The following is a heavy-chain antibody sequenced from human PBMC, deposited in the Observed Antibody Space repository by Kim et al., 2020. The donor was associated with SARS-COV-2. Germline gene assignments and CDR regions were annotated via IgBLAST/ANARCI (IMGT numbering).Heavy chain of an antibody. CDR2: ISGGGDDT. J-gene: IGHJ4*02. CDR1: GFTFSRYA. D-gene: IGHD3-10*01. V-gene: IGHV3-23*01. CDR3: ANSATPPAVSFDY. Sequence: GGSLRLSCVASGFTFSRYAMSWVRQAPGKGLEWVSTISGGGDDTEYADAVKGRFTIFRDNSKNTLYLQMNSLTGEDSAIYYCANSATPPAVSFDYWGQGTLVTVSS.